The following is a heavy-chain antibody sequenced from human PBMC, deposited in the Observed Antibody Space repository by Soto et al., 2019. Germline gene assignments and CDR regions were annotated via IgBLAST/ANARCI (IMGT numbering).Heavy chain of an antibody. D-gene: IGHD3-22*01. CDR1: GGSISSYY. CDR2: IYYSGST. CDR3: ARHPSRRYYDSSGYYYPLVYGMDV. J-gene: IGHJ6*02. Sequence: PSETLSLTCTVSGGSISSYYWSWIRQPPGKGLEWIGYIYYSGSTNYNPSLKSRVTISVDTCKNQFSLKLSSVTAADTAVYYCARHPSRRYYDSSGYYYPLVYGMDVWGQGTTVTVSS. V-gene: IGHV4-59*08.